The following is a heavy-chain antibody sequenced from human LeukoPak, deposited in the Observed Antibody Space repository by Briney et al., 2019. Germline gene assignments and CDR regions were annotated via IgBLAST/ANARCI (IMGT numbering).Heavy chain of an antibody. J-gene: IGHJ4*02. V-gene: IGHV3-7*01. Sequence: PGGSLRLSCAASGFTFSSYWMSWVRQAPGKGLEWVANIKQDGSEKYYVDSVKGRFTISRDNAKNSLYLQMNSLRAEDTAVYYCARVRFGGGSGWFDYWGQGTLVTVSS. CDR1: GFTFSSYW. CDR2: IKQDGSEK. CDR3: ARVRFGGGSGWFDY. D-gene: IGHD6-19*01.